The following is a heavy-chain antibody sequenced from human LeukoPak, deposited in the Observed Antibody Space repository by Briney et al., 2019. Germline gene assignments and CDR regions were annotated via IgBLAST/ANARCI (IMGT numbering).Heavy chain of an antibody. D-gene: IGHD2-2*01. CDR2: ISDSGGRT. Sequence: PGGSLRLSCAVSGITLSNYGMSWVRQAPGKGLEWVAGISDSGGRTNYADSVKGRFTISRDNPKNTLYLQMNSLRAEDTAVYYCARDGSSLLDYWGQGTLVTVSS. CDR3: ARDGSSLLDY. J-gene: IGHJ4*02. CDR1: GITLSNYG. V-gene: IGHV3-23*01.